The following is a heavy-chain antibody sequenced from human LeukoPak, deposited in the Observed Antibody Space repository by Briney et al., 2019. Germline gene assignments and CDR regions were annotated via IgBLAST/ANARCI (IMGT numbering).Heavy chain of an antibody. CDR3: AKDKGREGDY. CDR2: ISADGIDK. CDR1: GFPFSNYG. V-gene: IGHV3-30*18. J-gene: IGHJ4*02. Sequence: GRSLRLSCAASGFPFSNYGMHWVRQAPGKGLEWVAVISADGIDKYYADSVKGRFTISRDNSKNTLYLQMSSLRPEDTVVYYCAKDKGREGDYWGQGNLVTVSS.